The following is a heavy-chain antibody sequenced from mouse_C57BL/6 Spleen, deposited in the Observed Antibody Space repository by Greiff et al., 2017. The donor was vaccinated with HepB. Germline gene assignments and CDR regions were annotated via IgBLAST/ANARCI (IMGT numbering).Heavy chain of an antibody. CDR2: IYPGDGDT. CDR3: ARGSYDSYYAMDY. Sequence: VQLQQSGAELVKPGASVKISCKASGYAFSSYWMNWVKQRPGKGLEWIGQIYPGDGDTNYNGKFKGKATLTANTSSRTAYMQISNLTSEDSAVYCFARGSYDSYYAMDYWGQGTSVTVSS. J-gene: IGHJ4*01. D-gene: IGHD2-12*01. V-gene: IGHV1-80*01. CDR1: GYAFSSYW.